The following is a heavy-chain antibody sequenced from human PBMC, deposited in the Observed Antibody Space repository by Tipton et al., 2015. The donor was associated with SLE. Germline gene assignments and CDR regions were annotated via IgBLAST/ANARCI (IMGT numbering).Heavy chain of an antibody. V-gene: IGHV4-59*02. D-gene: IGHD3-10*01. CDR3: ARTDYYGFAFN. J-gene: IGHJ4*02. CDR2: IYFSGIT. Sequence: TLSLTCAVSGGSVSSSYWSWIRQPPGKGLEWIGYIYFSGITYYSPSLKSRITISLDTSRNQFSLRLTSVTAANTAVYYCARTDYYGFAFNLGQGTLDSVSS. CDR1: GGSVSSSY.